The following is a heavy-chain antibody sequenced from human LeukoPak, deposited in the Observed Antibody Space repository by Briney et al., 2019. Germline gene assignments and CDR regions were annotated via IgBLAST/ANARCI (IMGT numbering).Heavy chain of an antibody. CDR3: ARDWGVGPAFDI. J-gene: IGHJ3*02. V-gene: IGHV3-30*02. Sequence: PGGSLRLSCAASGFTFGSYGMHWVRQAPGKGLEWVTFIRSDGSNKYYADSVKGRFTISRDNSKNTLYLQMNTLIADDTAVYYCARDWGVGPAFDIWGQGTMVTVSS. CDR1: GFTFGSYG. CDR2: IRSDGSNK. D-gene: IGHD3-16*01.